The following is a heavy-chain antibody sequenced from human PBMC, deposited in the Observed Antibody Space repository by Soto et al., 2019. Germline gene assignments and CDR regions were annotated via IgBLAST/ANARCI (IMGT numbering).Heavy chain of an antibody. J-gene: IGHJ4*02. Sequence: QVQLVESGGGAVQPGESLRLSCVASGFDFTYYAMHWVRQAPGKGLESVAVMSSDGSKIHHTDSVKGRFTISQDNSKNKLYQEMSSLRREDTELYFCANNEGVGGTLGLFDYGGKGTLVSVSS. D-gene: IGHD1-26*01. V-gene: IGHV3-30*18. CDR1: GFDFTYYA. CDR3: ANNEGVGGTLGLFDY. CDR2: MSSDGSKI.